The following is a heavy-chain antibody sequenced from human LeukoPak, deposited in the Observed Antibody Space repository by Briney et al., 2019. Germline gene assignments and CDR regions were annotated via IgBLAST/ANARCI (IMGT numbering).Heavy chain of an antibody. CDR3: ARDPFEGWFGEFDP. CDR1: GGTFSSYA. Sequence: SVKVSCKASGGTFSSYAISWVRQAPGQGLEWMGRIIPILGIANYAQKFQGRVTITADKSTSTAYMELSSLRSEDTAVYYCARDPFEGWFGEFDPWGHGTLVTVSS. CDR2: IIPILGIA. J-gene: IGHJ5*02. D-gene: IGHD3-10*01. V-gene: IGHV1-69*04.